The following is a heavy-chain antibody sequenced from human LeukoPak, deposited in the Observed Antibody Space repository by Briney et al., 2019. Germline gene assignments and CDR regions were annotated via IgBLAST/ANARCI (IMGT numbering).Heavy chain of an antibody. V-gene: IGHV4-59*01. CDR3: ARDHKEILWFGELLHYLASPPSAFDI. CDR1: GGSISSYY. J-gene: IGHJ3*02. CDR2: IYYSGST. D-gene: IGHD3-10*01. Sequence: PSGTLSLTCAVSGGSISSYYWSWIRQPPGKGLELIGYIYYSGSTNYNPSLKSRVTISVDTSKNQFSLKLSSVTAADTAVYYCARDHKEILWFGELLHYLASPPSAFDIWGQGTMVTVSS.